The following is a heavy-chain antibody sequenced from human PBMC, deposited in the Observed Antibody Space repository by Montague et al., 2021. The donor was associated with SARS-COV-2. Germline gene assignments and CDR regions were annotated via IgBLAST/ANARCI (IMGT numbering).Heavy chain of an antibody. D-gene: IGHD3-22*01. J-gene: IGHJ4*02. Sequence: SWRLSCAASGFSFSSHPMHWVRQAPGNGLEWVAVISFDGSSKYYVDSMKGRLTISRDNSKNTLFLQMNSLRVEDTAVYYCARGRQWLVLGQVDYWGQGTLVTVSS. CDR1: GFSFSSHP. CDR3: ARGRQWLVLGQVDY. CDR2: ISFDGSSK. V-gene: IGHV3-30*04.